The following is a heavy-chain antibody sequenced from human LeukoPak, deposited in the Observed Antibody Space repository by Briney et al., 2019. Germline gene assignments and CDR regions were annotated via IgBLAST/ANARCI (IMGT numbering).Heavy chain of an antibody. CDR3: AKEVGYCTSSDCYSWFDP. Sequence: PVGSPRLSCAASGFFFGSYAMSWVPAAPGAGLEWVSGVCGSVGSTYYADSVKGRFTITRDNSKNTLYLQMNSLRGEDTAVYHCAKEVGYCTSSDCYSWFDPWGQGTQVTVSS. D-gene: IGHD2-2*02. J-gene: IGHJ5*02. V-gene: IGHV3-23*01. CDR2: VCGSVGST. CDR1: GFFFGSYA.